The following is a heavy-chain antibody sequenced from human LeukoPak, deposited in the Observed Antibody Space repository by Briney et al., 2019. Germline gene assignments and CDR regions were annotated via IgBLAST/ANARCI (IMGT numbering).Heavy chain of an antibody. CDR3: ARAHLSSASTDYMTV. V-gene: IGHV4-59*01. CDR2: IYYSGST. J-gene: IGHJ6*03. D-gene: IGHD6-6*01. Sequence: SETLSLTCTVSGGSISSYYWSWIRQPPGKGLEWIGYIYYSGSTNYNPSLKSRVTISVDTSKNQFSLKLSSVTAEDTAVYYCARAHLSSASTDYMTVWGKGTTVTVSS. CDR1: GGSISSYY.